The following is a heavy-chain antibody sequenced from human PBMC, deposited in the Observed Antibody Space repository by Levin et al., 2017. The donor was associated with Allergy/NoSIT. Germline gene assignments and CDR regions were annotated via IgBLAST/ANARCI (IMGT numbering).Heavy chain of an antibody. J-gene: IGHJ4*02. Sequence: GESLKISCTGSGFTFGDYAMSWVRQAPGKGLEWVGFIRNKAHGGTTEYAASVKGRLTISRDDSKSIAYLQVNSLKTEDTAVYFCARGGPPNYDYNWGSYRDGYSDYWGQGTLVTVSS. D-gene: IGHD3-16*02. CDR1: GFTFGDYA. V-gene: IGHV3-49*04. CDR3: ARGGPPNYDYNWGSYRDGYSDY. CDR2: IRNKAHGGTT.